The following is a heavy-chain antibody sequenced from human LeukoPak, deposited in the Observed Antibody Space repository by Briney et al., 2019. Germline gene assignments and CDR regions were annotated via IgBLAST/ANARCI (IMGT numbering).Heavy chain of an antibody. CDR3: ARVGVYYYDTKHFDY. V-gene: IGHV3-30-3*01. CDR1: GFTFSSYA. CDR2: ISYDGSNK. Sequence: PGRSLRLSCAASGFTFSSYAMHWVRQAPGKGLEWVAVISYDGSNKYYADSVKGRFTISRDNSKNTLYLQMNSLRAEDTAVYYCARVGVYYYDTKHFDYWGQGTLVTVSS. D-gene: IGHD3-22*01. J-gene: IGHJ4*02.